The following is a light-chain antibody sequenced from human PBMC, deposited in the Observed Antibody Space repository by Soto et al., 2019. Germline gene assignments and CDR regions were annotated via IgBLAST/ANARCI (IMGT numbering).Light chain of an antibody. V-gene: IGKV1-16*02. Sequence: QMTQSPSSLSASIGDRVTITCRASQGISTYLAWFQQKPGKAPKSLIYAASSLHSGVPSKFSGSGSGTEFTLTISSLQPEDFATYYCQQYDSYPLTFGGGTKVEIK. CDR1: QGISTY. CDR2: AAS. CDR3: QQYDSYPLT. J-gene: IGKJ4*01.